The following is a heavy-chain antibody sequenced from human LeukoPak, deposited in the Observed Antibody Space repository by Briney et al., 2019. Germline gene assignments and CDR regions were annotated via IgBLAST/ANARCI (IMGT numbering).Heavy chain of an antibody. CDR2: IYYSGST. CDR3: TRGSIAYYYMDV. D-gene: IGHD3-22*01. J-gene: IGHJ6*03. CDR1: GGSISSYY. Sequence: SETLSLTCTVSGGSISSYYWGWIRQPPGKGLEWIGSIYYSGSTYYNPSLKSRVTISVDTSKNRFSLKLSSVTAADTAVYYCTRGSIAYYYMDVWGKGTTVTISS. V-gene: IGHV4-39*07.